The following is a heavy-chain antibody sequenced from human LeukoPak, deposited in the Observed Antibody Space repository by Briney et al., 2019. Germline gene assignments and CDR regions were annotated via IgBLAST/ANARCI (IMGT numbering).Heavy chain of an antibody. CDR3: ARDPTAAGKGAWFDP. J-gene: IGHJ5*02. V-gene: IGHV4-4*08. CDR2: IYSSGST. D-gene: IGHD6-13*01. Sequence: SETLSLTCTVSGGSISSYYWSWIRQPPGKGLEWIGYIYSSGSTYYNPSLKSRVTISVDTSKNQFSLKLSSVAAADTAVYYCARDPTAAGKGAWFDPWGQGTLVTVSS. CDR1: GGSISSYY.